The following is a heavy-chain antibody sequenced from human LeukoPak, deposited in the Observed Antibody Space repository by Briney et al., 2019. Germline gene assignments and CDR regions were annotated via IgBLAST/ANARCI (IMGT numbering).Heavy chain of an antibody. V-gene: IGHV3-21*01. CDR2: ISSIRNI. D-gene: IGHD2-2*01. Sequence: PGGSLRLSCAASEFTFSSYSINWVRQAPGKGLEWVSSISSIRNIYYADSVKGRFTISRDNAKNSLYLQMNSLRAEDTAVYYCARDRYCSSSSCYPLDYWGQGTLVTVSS. CDR3: ARDRYCSSSSCYPLDY. J-gene: IGHJ4*02. CDR1: EFTFSSYS.